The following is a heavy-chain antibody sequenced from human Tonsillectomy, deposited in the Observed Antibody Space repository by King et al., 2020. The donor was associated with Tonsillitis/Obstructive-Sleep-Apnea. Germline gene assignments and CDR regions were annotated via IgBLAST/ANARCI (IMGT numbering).Heavy chain of an antibody. CDR1: GGSISSSSYY. Sequence: LQLQESGPGLVKPSETLSLTCTVSGGSISSSSYYWGWIRQPPGKGLEWIGSIYYSGGTYYNPSLKSRVTISVDTSKNQFSLKLSSVTAADTAIYYCARHWVESGIVVVPAGNFDLWGRGTLVTVSS. V-gene: IGHV4-39*01. CDR2: IYYSGGT. D-gene: IGHD2-2*01. CDR3: ARHWVESGIVVVPAGNFDL. J-gene: IGHJ2*01.